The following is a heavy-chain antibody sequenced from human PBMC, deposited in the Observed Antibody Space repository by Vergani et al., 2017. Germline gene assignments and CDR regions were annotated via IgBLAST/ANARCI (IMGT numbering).Heavy chain of an antibody. CDR3: ARDNYDFWSGFVRWFDP. J-gene: IGHJ5*02. V-gene: IGHV4-34*01. D-gene: IGHD3-3*01. CDR1: GGSFSGYY. CDR2: INHSGST. Sequence: QVQLQQWGAGLLKPSETLSLTCAVYGGSFSGYYWSWIRQPPGKGLEWIGEINHSGSTNYNPSLKSRVTISVDTSKNQFSLKLSSVTAADTAVYYCARDNYDFWSGFVRWFDPWGQGTLVTVSS.